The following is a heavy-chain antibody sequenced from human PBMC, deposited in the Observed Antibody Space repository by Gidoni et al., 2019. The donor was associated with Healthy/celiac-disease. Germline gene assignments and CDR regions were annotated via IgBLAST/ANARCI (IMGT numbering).Heavy chain of an antibody. CDR1: GYTFTSYD. J-gene: IGHJ3*02. D-gene: IGHD6-13*01. Sequence: QVQLVQSGAEVKKPGASVKVSCKAYGYTFTSYDINWVRQATGQGLEWMGWMNPNSGNTGYAQKFQGRVSMTRNTSISTAYMELSSLRSEDTAVYYCARVFAAADAFDIWGQGTMVTVSS. V-gene: IGHV1-8*01. CDR2: MNPNSGNT. CDR3: ARVFAAADAFDI.